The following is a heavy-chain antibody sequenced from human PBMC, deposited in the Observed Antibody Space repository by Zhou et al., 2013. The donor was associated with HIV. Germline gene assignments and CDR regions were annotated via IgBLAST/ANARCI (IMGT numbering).Heavy chain of an antibody. Sequence: QVQLVQSGAEVKRPGSSVKVSCKASGDIFRSYIISWVRQAPGQGLEWMGRIIPFVATTAYAQRFQGRVTITADESTTTVYMDLTTLTSEDTAVYYCATTPPDVERLGAIDAFEIWAKGQWSPSLQ. D-gene: IGHD2-15*01. J-gene: IGHJ3*02. CDR1: GDIFRSYI. CDR2: IIPFVATT. CDR3: ATTPPDVERLGAIDAFEI. V-gene: IGHV1-69*11.